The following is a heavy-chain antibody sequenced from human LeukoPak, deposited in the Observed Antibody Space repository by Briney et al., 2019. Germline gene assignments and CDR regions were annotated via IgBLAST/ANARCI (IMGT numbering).Heavy chain of an antibody. CDR2: ISSDVGNK. D-gene: IGHD3-3*01. CDR1: GFTFSRYG. J-gene: IGHJ4*02. V-gene: IGHV3-30*03. CDR3: ARERQNKDFWSGGDY. Sequence: GGSLRLSCVASGFTFSRYGMHWVRQAPGKGLEWVAVISSDVGNKYYADSVKGRFTISRDNPKNSLYLQMNTLRPEDTAVYYCARERQNKDFWSGGDYWGQGTLVTVSS.